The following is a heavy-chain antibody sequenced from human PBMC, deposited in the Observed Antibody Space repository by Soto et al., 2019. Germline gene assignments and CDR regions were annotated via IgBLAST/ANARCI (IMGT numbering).Heavy chain of an antibody. Sequence: PGESLKISCQGSGYSFSNYWIGWVRQMPGKGLEWMGIIYPSDSDTRYNPSFQGQVTISADKSISTAYLQWSSLKASDTAMYYCASIYTSGWYYFQYWGQGTLVTVSS. J-gene: IGHJ4*02. D-gene: IGHD6-19*01. CDR3: ASIYTSGWYYFQY. CDR2: IYPSDSDT. CDR1: GYSFSNYW. V-gene: IGHV5-51*01.